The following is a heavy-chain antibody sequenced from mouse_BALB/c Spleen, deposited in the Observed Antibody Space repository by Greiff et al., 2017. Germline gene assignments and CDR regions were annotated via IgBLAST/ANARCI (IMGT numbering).Heavy chain of an antibody. D-gene: IGHD2-4*01. J-gene: IGHJ2*01. CDR2: IRLKSNNYAT. CDR1: GFTFSNYW. V-gene: IGHV6-6*02. CDR3: TAIYYDYDRVFDY. Sequence: EVKLMESGGGLVQPGGSMKLSCVASGFTFSNYWMNWVRQSPEKGLEWVAEIRLKSNNYATHYAESVKGRFTISRDDSKSSVYLQMNNLRAEDTGIYYCTAIYYDYDRVFDYWGQGTTLTVSS.